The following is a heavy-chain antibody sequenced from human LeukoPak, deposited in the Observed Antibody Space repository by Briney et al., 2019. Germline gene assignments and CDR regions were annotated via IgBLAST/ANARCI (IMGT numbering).Heavy chain of an antibody. D-gene: IGHD3-16*02. Sequence: KPGESLKISCKGSGYSFTSYWIGWVRQMPGKGLEWMGIIYPGDSDTRYSPSFQGQVTISADKSISTAYLQWSSLKASDTAMYYCARQEITFGGVIVLFDYWGQGTLVTVPS. CDR3: ARQEITFGGVIVLFDY. CDR2: IYPGDSDT. J-gene: IGHJ4*02. V-gene: IGHV5-51*01. CDR1: GYSFTSYW.